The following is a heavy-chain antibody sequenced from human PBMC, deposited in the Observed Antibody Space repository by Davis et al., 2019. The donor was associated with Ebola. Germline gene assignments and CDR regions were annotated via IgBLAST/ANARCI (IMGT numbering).Heavy chain of an antibody. CDR1: GFTFSSYG. J-gene: IGHJ6*04. V-gene: IGHV3-33*01. CDR3: ARDPSIAAAEFYYYSGMDV. CDR2: IWYDGSNK. D-gene: IGHD6-13*01. Sequence: GESLKISCAASGFTFSSYGMHWVRQAPGKGLEWVAVIWYDGSNKYYADSVKGRFTISRDNSKNTLYLQMNSLRAEDTAVYYCARDPSIAAAEFYYYSGMDVWGKGTTVTVSS.